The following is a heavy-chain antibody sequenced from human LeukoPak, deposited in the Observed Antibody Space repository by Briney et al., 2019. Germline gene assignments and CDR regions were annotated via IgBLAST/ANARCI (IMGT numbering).Heavy chain of an antibody. D-gene: IGHD5-24*01. V-gene: IGHV3-53*05. CDR1: VFTVRSMY. J-gene: IGHJ4*02. CDR3: ARDGSARAIEY. CDR2: LYGEVST. Sequence: GVCLRLSRAASVFTVRSMYMSGVPQPPAKGLEGVSVLYGEVSTYYADSVKGRFTIYRDNSKKMVYLQMNSLRVEDTALYYCARDGSARAIEYWGQGSLVTVSS.